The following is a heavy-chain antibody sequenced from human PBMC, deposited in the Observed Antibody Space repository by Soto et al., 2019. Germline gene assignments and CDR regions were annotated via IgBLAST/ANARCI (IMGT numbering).Heavy chain of an antibody. V-gene: IGHV4-30-2*01. Sequence: QLQLQESGSGLVKPSQTLSLTCAVSGGSISSGYSWSWIRQPPGKGLEWIGYIYHSGITYYNPSLKSRVTISVDRSKNRFSLKLSSVTAADTAVYYCARGYCSISSCSNWLDPWGQGTLVTVSS. CDR2: IYHSGIT. D-gene: IGHD2-2*01. J-gene: IGHJ5*02. CDR1: GGSISSGYS. CDR3: ARGYCSISSCSNWLDP.